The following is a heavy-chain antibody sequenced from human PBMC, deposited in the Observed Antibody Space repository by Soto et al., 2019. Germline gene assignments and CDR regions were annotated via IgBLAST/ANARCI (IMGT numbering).Heavy chain of an antibody. CDR3: ARWVGASNWFDP. CDR2: IYPGDSDT. D-gene: IGHD1-26*01. J-gene: IGHJ5*02. Sequence: PGEPLKISCRGSEYRFTTHCVGWMSKIPGKGLGWMGIIYPGDSDTRYSPSFKGQVTISADESITTAYVELSRLRSDDTAVYYCARWVGASNWFDPWVKGTLVTVSS. V-gene: IGHV5-51*01. CDR1: EYRFTTHC.